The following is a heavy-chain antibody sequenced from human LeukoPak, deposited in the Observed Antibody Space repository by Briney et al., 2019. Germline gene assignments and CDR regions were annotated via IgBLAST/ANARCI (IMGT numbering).Heavy chain of an antibody. CDR1: GGSISSSSYY. V-gene: IGHV4-39*01. CDR2: IYYSGST. CDR3: ARLLGYCSSTSCYLFFDY. Sequence: SETLSLTCTVSGGSISSSSYYWGWIRQPPGKGLERIGSIYYSGSTYYNPSLKSRVTISVDTSKNQFSLKLSSVTAADTAVYYCARLLGYCSSTSCYLFFDYWGQGTLVTVSS. J-gene: IGHJ4*02. D-gene: IGHD2-2*01.